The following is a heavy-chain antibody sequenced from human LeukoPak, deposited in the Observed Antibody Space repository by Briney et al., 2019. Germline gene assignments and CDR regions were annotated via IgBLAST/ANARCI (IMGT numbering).Heavy chain of an antibody. J-gene: IGHJ4*02. D-gene: IGHD3-3*01. Sequence: PGGSLRLSCAASGFNFSTYAMNWVRHAPGKALEWVSLISSSGGTTYYGDSVKGRFTISRDNAKSTLYLQLNSLRAEDTAVYYCARDDFWSAHWGQGTLVIVSS. CDR2: ISSSGGTT. CDR1: GFNFSTYA. V-gene: IGHV3-23*01. CDR3: ARDDFWSAH.